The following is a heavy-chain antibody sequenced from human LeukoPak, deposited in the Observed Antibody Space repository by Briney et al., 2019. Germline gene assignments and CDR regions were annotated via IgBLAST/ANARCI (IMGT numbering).Heavy chain of an antibody. J-gene: IGHJ6*03. D-gene: IGHD3-3*01. CDR3: ARSQTYYDFWSGYSRNYYYYYMDV. Sequence: SVKVSCKASGGTFSSYAISWVRQAPGQGLEWMGGIILIFGTENYAQKFQGRVTITADKSTSTAYMELSSLRSEDTAVYYCARSQTYYDFWSGYSRNYYYYYMDVWGKGTTVTVSS. CDR2: IILIFGTE. V-gene: IGHV1-69*06. CDR1: GGTFSSYA.